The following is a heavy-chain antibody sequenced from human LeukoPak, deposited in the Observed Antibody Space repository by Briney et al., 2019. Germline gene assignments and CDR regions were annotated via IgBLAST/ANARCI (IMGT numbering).Heavy chain of an antibody. J-gene: IGHJ6*03. V-gene: IGHV3-21*01. CDR1: GFTFSSYS. CDR3: ARADSGYDFYYYYYYMDV. D-gene: IGHD5-12*01. CDR2: ISSSSSYI. Sequence: SGGSLRLSCAASGFTFSSYSMNWVRQAPGKGLEWVSSISSSSSYIYYADSVKGRFTISRDNAKNSLYLQMNSLRAEDTAVYYCARADSGYDFYYYYYYMDVWGKGTTVSVSS.